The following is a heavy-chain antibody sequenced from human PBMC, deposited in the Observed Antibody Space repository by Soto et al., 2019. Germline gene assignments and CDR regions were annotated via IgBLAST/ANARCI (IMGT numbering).Heavy chain of an antibody. V-gene: IGHV1-69*08. D-gene: IGHD4-17*01. CDR2: ITPILGIA. CDR3: ARDYGDYGPS. Sequence: QVQLVQSGAEVKKPGSSVKVSCKASGGTFSSYTISWVRQAPGQGLEWMGRITPILGIANYAQKFQGRVTITADKSTSTAYMELSSLRSEDTAVYYCARDYGDYGPSWGQGTLVTVSS. J-gene: IGHJ5*02. CDR1: GGTFSSYT.